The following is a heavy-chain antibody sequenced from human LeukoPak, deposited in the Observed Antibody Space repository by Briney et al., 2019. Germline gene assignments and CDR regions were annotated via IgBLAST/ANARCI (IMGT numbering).Heavy chain of an antibody. CDR1: GGSLTTNNYY. CDR3: AILYCSSTSCPYYYYYYMDV. D-gene: IGHD2-2*01. V-gene: IGHV4-39*07. J-gene: IGHJ6*03. CDR2: IYTSGST. Sequence: SETLSLTCTVSGGSLTTNNYYGGWIRQPPGKGLEWIGSIYTSGSTNYNPSLKSRVTMSVDTSKNQFSLKLSSVTAADTAVYYCAILYCSSTSCPYYYYYYMDVWGKGTTVTVSS.